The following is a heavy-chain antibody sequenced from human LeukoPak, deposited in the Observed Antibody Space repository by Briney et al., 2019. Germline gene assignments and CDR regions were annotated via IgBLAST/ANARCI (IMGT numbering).Heavy chain of an antibody. J-gene: IGHJ4*02. CDR1: GFTFSSYS. CDR2: ISSSSSYI. V-gene: IGHV3-21*01. CDR3: AREYCSGGSCQGYFDY. Sequence: GGSLRLSRAASGFTFSSYSMNWVRQAPGKGLEWVSSISSSSSYIYYADSVKGRFTISRDNAKNSLYLQMNSLRAEDTAVYYCAREYCSGGSCQGYFDYWGQGTLVTVSS. D-gene: IGHD2-15*01.